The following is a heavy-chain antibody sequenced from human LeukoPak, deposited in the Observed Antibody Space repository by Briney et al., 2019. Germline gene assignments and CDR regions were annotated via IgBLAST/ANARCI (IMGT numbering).Heavy chain of an antibody. CDR3: ARNQQLGGHSYYYYGMDV. D-gene: IGHD3-16*01. V-gene: IGHV3-23*01. Sequence: GGSLRLSCAASGFTFSSYWMYWVRQAPGKGLEWVSGISGGGVTTYYADSVKGRFTISRDNSKNTLYLQMNSLRADDTAIYYCARNQQLGGHSYYYYGMDVWGQGTTVTVSS. CDR2: ISGGGVTT. J-gene: IGHJ6*02. CDR1: GFTFSSYW.